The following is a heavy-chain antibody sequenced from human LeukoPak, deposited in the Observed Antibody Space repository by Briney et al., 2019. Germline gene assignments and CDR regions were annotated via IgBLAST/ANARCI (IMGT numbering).Heavy chain of an antibody. J-gene: IGHJ4*02. CDR3: ARGVVNFDY. CDR2: IYYSGST. Sequence: SETLSLTCTVSGGSISSYYWSLIRQPPGKGLEWIGYIYYSGSTNYNPSLKSRVTISVDTSKNQFSLKLSSVTAADTAVYYCARGVVNFDYWGQGTLVTVSS. V-gene: IGHV4-59*08. D-gene: IGHD3-3*01. CDR1: GGSISSYY.